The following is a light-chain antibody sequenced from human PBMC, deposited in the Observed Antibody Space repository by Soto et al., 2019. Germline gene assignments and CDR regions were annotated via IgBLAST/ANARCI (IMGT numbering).Light chain of an antibody. CDR2: WAS. CDR3: QQYFSSWT. Sequence: IVMTQSPESLALSLGERATISCRSSQSVFFSSNKKNYLAWYQQKSGQPPKLLIYWASTRKSGVPDRFSGSGSGTDFTLTISSLQPEDVAVYYCQQYFSSWTFGQGTKVEIK. CDR1: QSVFFSSNKKNY. V-gene: IGKV4-1*01. J-gene: IGKJ1*01.